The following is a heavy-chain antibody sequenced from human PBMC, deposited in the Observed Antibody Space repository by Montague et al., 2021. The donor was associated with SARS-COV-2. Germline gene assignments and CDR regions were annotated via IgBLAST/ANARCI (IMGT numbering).Heavy chain of an antibody. J-gene: IGHJ6*02. CDR2: IDWDDDK. Sequence: PALVKPTQTLTLTCTFSGFSLSTSGMCVSWIRQPPGKALERLARIDWDDDKYYSTSLKTRLTISKDTSKNQVVLTMTNMDPVDTATYYCARRTYDILTGYDYGMDVWGQGTTVTVSS. CDR1: GFSLSTSGMC. D-gene: IGHD3-9*01. CDR3: ARRTYDILTGYDYGMDV. V-gene: IGHV2-70*11.